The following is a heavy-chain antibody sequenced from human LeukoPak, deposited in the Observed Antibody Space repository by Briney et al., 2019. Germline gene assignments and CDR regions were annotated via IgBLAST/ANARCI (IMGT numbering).Heavy chain of an antibody. CDR2: ISSSGSTI. CDR1: GFTFSDYY. D-gene: IGHD3-3*01. Sequence: GGSLRLSCAASGFTFSDYYMSWIRQAPGKGLEWVSYISSSGSTIYYADSVKGRFTISRDNAKNSLYLQMNSLRAEDTAVYYCARAISRRYDFWSGYQTYFDYWGQGTLVTVSS. CDR3: ARAISRRYDFWSGYQTYFDY. J-gene: IGHJ4*02. V-gene: IGHV3-11*01.